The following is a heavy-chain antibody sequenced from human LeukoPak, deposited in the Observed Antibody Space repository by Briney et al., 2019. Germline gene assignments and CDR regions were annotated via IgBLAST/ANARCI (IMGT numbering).Heavy chain of an antibody. CDR3: AREVNWRFDY. J-gene: IGHJ4*02. CDR1: GFTFSSYT. CDR2: ISSNGGST. V-gene: IGHV3-64*01. Sequence: GGSLRLSCAASGFTFSSYTMYWVRQAPGKGLEYVSAISSNGGSTYYANSVKGRFTISRDNSKNTLYLQMGSLRGEDMAVYYCAREVNWRFDYWGQGTLVPVSS. D-gene: IGHD1-1*01.